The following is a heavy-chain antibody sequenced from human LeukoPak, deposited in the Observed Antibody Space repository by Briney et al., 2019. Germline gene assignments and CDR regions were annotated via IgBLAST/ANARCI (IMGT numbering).Heavy chain of an antibody. CDR1: GYXFTAYY. D-gene: IGHD2-2*01. CDR3: ARDRVVVPAAFDY. Sequence: ASVKVSCMASGYXFTAYYMHWVRQAPGQGLEWMGWINPNSGGTNYAQKFQGRVTMTRDTSISTAYMELSRLRSDDTAVYYCARDRVVVPAAFDYWGQGTLVTVSS. J-gene: IGHJ4*02. CDR2: INPNSGGT. V-gene: IGHV1-2*02.